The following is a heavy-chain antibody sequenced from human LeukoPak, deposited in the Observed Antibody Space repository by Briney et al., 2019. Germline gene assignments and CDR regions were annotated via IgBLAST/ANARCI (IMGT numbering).Heavy chain of an antibody. CDR2: IIPIFGTA. Sequence: GASVKVSCKASGGTFSSYAISWVRQAPGQGLEWMGGIIPIFGTANYAQKFQGRVTITADESTSTAYMELSSLRSEDTAVYCCARDTVVTPTPGGMDVWGQGTTVTVSS. D-gene: IGHD4-23*01. CDR1: GGTFSSYA. J-gene: IGHJ6*02. V-gene: IGHV1-69*13. CDR3: ARDTVVTPTPGGMDV.